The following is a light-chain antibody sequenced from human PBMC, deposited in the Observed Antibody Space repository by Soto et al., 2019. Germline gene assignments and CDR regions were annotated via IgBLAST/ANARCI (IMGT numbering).Light chain of an antibody. CDR2: DVS. J-gene: IGLJ1*01. CDR3: SSYTSSSTPHYV. V-gene: IGLV2-14*01. CDR1: SSDVGGYNY. Sequence: HSALTQPASVSGSPGQSITISCTGTSSDVGGYNYVSWYQQHPGKAPKLMIYDVSNRPSGVSNRFSGSKSGNTASLTISGLQAEDEADYYCSSYTSSSTPHYVFGTGTKLTVL.